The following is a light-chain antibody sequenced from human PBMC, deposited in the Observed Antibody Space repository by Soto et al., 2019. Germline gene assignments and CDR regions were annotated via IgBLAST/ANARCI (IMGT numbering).Light chain of an antibody. CDR2: AAS. Sequence: IQLTQSPSSLSASVGDRVTITCRASQGISSYLAWYQQKPGKAPKLLIYAASTLQSGVPSRFSDSGSGTDFTLTISSLQPEDFATYYCQQLNSYPRTFGGGTKVEIK. CDR1: QGISSY. CDR3: QQLNSYPRT. J-gene: IGKJ4*01. V-gene: IGKV1-9*01.